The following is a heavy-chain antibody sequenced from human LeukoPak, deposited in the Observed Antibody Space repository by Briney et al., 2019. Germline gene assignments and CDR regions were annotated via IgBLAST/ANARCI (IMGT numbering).Heavy chain of an antibody. Sequence: SETLSLTCAVYGGSFSGYYWSWIRQPPGKGLEWIGEINHSGSTNYNPSLKSRVTISVDTSKNQFSLKLSSVTAADTAVYYCARRYGSGSYGRYYFDYWGQGTLVTVSS. J-gene: IGHJ4*02. D-gene: IGHD3-10*01. CDR1: GGSFSGYY. CDR2: INHSGST. CDR3: ARRYGSGSYGRYYFDY. V-gene: IGHV4-34*01.